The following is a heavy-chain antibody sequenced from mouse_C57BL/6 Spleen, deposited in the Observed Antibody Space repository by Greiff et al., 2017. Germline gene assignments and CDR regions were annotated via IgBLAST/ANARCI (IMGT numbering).Heavy chain of an antibody. CDR3: AREVPYFDD. CDR2: IYPSDSET. V-gene: IGHV1-61*01. D-gene: IGHD2-14*01. CDR1: GYTFTSYW. J-gene: IGHJ2*01. Sequence: QVQLQQPGAELVRPGSSVKLSCKASGYTFTSYWMDWVKQRPGQGLEWIGNIYPSDSETHYNQKFKDKATLTVDKSSSTAYMQLSSLTSEDSAVYYCAREVPYFDDWGQGTTLTVSS.